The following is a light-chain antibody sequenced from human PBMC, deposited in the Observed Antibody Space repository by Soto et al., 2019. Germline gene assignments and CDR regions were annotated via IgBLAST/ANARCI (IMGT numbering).Light chain of an antibody. J-gene: IGLJ1*01. Sequence: QSVLTQPPSVSGAPGQRVTISCTGSSSNIGAGYDVHWYQQLPGPAPKLLIYGNSNRPSGVPDRFSGSKSGTSASLAITGLQAEDEADYYCQSYDSSLSRSVFGTGTKLTVL. CDR3: QSYDSSLSRSV. V-gene: IGLV1-40*01. CDR2: GNS. CDR1: SSNIGAGYD.